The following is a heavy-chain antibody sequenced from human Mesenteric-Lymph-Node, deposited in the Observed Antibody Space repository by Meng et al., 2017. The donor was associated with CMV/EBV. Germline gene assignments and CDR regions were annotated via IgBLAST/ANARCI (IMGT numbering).Heavy chain of an antibody. CDR1: GFTFTNYV. CDR2: IGYDGTNE. J-gene: IGHJ4*02. D-gene: IGHD3-16*01. Sequence: GGSLRLSCAASGFTFTNYVMHWVRQAPGKGLEWVALIGYDGTNEKYVDSVKGRFTISRDTSKNTVYLQMNSLGAEDTAVYYCVRSLGYSAYPFDYWGQGALVTVSS. V-gene: IGHV3-30*02. CDR3: VRSLGYSAYPFDY.